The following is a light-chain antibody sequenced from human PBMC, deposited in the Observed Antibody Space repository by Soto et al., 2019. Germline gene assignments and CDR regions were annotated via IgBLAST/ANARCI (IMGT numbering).Light chain of an antibody. CDR1: SGHSSYI. V-gene: IGLV4-60*03. J-gene: IGLJ2*01. CDR3: ETWDSNTRL. CDR2: LEGTGSY. Sequence: QPVLTQSSSASASLGSSVKLTCTLSSGHSSYIIAWHQQQPGKAPRYLMKLEGTGSYNKGSGVPDRFSGSSSGADRYLTISNLPSDDEADYYCETWDSNTRLFGGGTKLTVL.